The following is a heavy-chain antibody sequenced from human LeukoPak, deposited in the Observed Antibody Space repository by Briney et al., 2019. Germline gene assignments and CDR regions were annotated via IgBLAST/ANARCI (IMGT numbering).Heavy chain of an antibody. V-gene: IGHV4-59*01. J-gene: IGHJ3*02. CDR2: IYYSGST. D-gene: IGHD4-17*01. CDR1: GGSISSYY. CDR3: AVSTVTTLRGDGGAFDI. Sequence: PSETLSLTCTVSGGSISSYYWSWIRQPPGKGLEWIGYIYYSGSTNYNPSLKSRVTISVDTSKNQFSLKLSSVTAADTAVYYCAVSTVTTLRGDGGAFDIWGQGTMVTVSS.